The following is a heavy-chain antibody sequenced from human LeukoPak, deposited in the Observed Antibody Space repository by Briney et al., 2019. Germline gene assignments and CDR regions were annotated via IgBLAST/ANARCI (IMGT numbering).Heavy chain of an antibody. D-gene: IGHD2-2*01. CDR3: ARDPGEYQLVY. Sequence: SETLSLTCAVSGGSISSSNWWSWVRQPPGKGLEWIGEIYHSGSTYYNPSLKSRVTISVDTSKNQFSLKLSSVTAADTAVYYCARDPGEYQLVYRGQGTLVTVSS. J-gene: IGHJ4*02. V-gene: IGHV4-4*02. CDR1: GGSISSSNW. CDR2: IYHSGST.